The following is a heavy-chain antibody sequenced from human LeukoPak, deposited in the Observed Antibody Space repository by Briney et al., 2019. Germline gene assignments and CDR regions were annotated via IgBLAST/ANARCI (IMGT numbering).Heavy chain of an antibody. Sequence: GGSLRLSCTASGFTFSSTAMNWVRQAPGKGLEWVSTISGSGDSTYHADSVKGRFTISRDNSKNTLYLQMNSLRDEDTAIYYCAKHYYRVVRGVKVDYYGMDVWGQGTTVTVSS. J-gene: IGHJ6*02. CDR1: GFTFSSTA. CDR3: AKHYYRVVRGVKVDYYGMDV. V-gene: IGHV3-23*01. D-gene: IGHD3-10*01. CDR2: ISGSGDST.